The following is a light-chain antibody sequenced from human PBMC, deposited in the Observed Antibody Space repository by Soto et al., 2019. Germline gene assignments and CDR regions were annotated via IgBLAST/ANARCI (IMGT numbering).Light chain of an antibody. V-gene: IGLV2-14*01. Sequence: QSVLTQPASVSGSPGRSITISCTGTSSDVGAYNYVSWYQHHPGKVPKLLIYEATNRPSGVSDRFSGSKSGNTASLTISGLQAEDEPDYYCSSKRDSSTLFVFGTGTKVTV. CDR3: SSKRDSSTLFV. CDR2: EAT. J-gene: IGLJ1*01. CDR1: SSDVGAYNY.